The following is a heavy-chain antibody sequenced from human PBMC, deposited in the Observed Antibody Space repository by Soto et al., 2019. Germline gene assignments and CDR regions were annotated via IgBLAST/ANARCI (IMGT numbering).Heavy chain of an antibody. CDR2: IWNDGSNS. V-gene: IGHV3-33*01. J-gene: IGHJ6*02. Sequence: QVQLVESGGGVVQPGRSLRLSCAASGFTFNNYGMHWVRQAPGKGLEWMAVIWNDGSNSSYANSVKGRFSISRDNSKHTLYLQKSSLRAEDTAVYYCARRQIPPPTRGAANARGGMDVWGQGTTVTVSS. CDR3: ARRQIPPPTRGAANARGGMDV. CDR1: GFTFNNYG. D-gene: IGHD6-13*01.